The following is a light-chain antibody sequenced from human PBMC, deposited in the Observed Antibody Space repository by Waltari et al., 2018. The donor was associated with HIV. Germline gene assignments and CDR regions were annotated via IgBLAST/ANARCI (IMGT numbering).Light chain of an antibody. CDR1: QGIKND. Sequence: AIKMTQSPSSLSASVGDRVTITCRASQGIKNDLDWYQHKPGKAPKLLIYTASSLHSGVPSRFSGSGSGTDFTLTISSLQPEDFATYYCIHTYTYPWTFGQGTKVEIK. CDR2: TAS. CDR3: IHTYTYPWT. V-gene: IGKV1-6*01. J-gene: IGKJ1*01.